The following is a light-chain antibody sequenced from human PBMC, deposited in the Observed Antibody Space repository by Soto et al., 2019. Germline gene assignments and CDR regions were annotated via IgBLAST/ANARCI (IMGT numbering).Light chain of an antibody. CDR1: QSVTNS. J-gene: IGKJ4*01. CDR3: QQHISWPLT. CDR2: DAS. Sequence: EILLTQSPGTLALSPVERATLSCKASQSVTNSLAWYQQKPGQAPRLLVYDASNRATGIPTRFSGSGSGTDFTLTISNLEPEDFAVYYCQQHISWPLTFGGGTKVDIK. V-gene: IGKV3-11*01.